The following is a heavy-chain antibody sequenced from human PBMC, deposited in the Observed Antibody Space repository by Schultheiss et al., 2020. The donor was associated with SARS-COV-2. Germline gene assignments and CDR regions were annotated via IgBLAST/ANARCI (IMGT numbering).Heavy chain of an antibody. CDR2: INPNSGGT. CDR3: ARDREDIVVVVAATPYYGMDV. Sequence: ASVKVSCKASGYTFTGYYMHWVRQAPGQGLEWMGWINPNSGGTNYAQKFQGRVTMTRDTSISTAYMELRSLRSDDTAVYYCARDREDIVVVVAATPYYGMDVWGQGTTVTVSS. CDR1: GYTFTGYY. V-gene: IGHV1-2*02. D-gene: IGHD2-15*01. J-gene: IGHJ6*02.